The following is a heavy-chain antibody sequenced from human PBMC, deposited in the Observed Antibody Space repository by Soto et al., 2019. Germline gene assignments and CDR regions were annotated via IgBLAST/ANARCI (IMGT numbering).Heavy chain of an antibody. CDR3: AREGSGYPFYYYGMDV. CDR1: GFTFSTYT. D-gene: IGHD2-15*01. CDR2: IKEDGSEK. Sequence: GGSLRLSCAASGFTFSTYTMNWVRQAPGKGLEWVANIKEDGSEKYYVDSVRGRFTISRDNAKNSLYLQMSSLRAEDTAVYFCAREGSGYPFYYYGMDVWGQGTTVTVSS. J-gene: IGHJ6*02. V-gene: IGHV3-7*01.